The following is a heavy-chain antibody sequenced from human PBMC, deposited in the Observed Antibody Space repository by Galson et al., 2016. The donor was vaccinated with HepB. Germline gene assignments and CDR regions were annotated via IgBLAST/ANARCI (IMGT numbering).Heavy chain of an antibody. Sequence: SVKVSCKASGSRFTHYAFSWVRQAPSQGLEWMGILIPSLPSPNYADNFQDRVTMTADESMNTVHMELSNLTSDDTAVYYFSSGGYCSDGRFLPNWFDPWGQGTPVAVSS. D-gene: IGHD2-15*01. J-gene: IGHJ5*02. CDR3: SSGGYCSDGRFLPNWFDP. V-gene: IGHV1-69*13. CDR2: LIPSLPSP. CDR1: GSRFTHYA.